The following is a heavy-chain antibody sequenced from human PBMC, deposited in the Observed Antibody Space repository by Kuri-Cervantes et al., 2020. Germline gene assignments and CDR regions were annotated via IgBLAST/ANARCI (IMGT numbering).Heavy chain of an antibody. J-gene: IGHJ4*02. V-gene: IGHV3-30-3*01. CDR1: GFTFSSYA. CDR3: ARDAKYCSGGSCYWGSFDY. D-gene: IGHD2-15*01. CDR2: ISYDGSNK. Sequence: GESLKISCAASGFTFSSYAMHWVRQAPGKGLEWFAVISYDGSNKYYADSVKVRFTISRDNSKNTLYLQMNSLRAEDTAVYYCARDAKYCSGGSCYWGSFDYWGQGTLVTVSS.